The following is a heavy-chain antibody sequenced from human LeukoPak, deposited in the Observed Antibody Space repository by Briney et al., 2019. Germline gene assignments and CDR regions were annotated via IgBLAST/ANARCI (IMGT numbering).Heavy chain of an antibody. Sequence: SETLSLTCTVSGGSISSGGYYWSWIRQHSGKGLEWIGYIYYSGSTYYNPSLKSRVTISVDTSKNQFSLKLSSVTAADTAVYYCARGGQLWPHFDYWGQGTLVTVSS. D-gene: IGHD5-18*01. V-gene: IGHV4-31*03. CDR1: GGSISSGGYY. CDR3: ARGGQLWPHFDY. J-gene: IGHJ4*02. CDR2: IYYSGST.